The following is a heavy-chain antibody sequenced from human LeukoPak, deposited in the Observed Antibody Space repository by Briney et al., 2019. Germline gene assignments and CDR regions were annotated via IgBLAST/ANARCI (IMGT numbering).Heavy chain of an antibody. Sequence: GGSLRLSCAASGFTFSTFAMIWVCQPPGKGLEWVSSIFPSGGEIHYADSVRGRFTISRDNRKSTVSLQMNSLRAEDTALYYCVRDLDWGAFDVWGQGRMVTVSS. CDR2: IFPSGGEI. V-gene: IGHV3-23*01. J-gene: IGHJ3*01. CDR3: VRDLDWGAFDV. CDR1: GFTFSTFA. D-gene: IGHD3/OR15-3a*01.